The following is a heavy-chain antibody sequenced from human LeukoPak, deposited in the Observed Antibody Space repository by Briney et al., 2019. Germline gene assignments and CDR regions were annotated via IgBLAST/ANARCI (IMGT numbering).Heavy chain of an antibody. Sequence: SETLSLTCTVSGGSISRGSFYWGWIRQPPGKGLEWVASVYYSGDTYYNPSLESQVTISVDTSKNQFSLKLNSVTAADTAVYYCARVSCSGGACPFGSWFDPWGQGTLVTVSS. CDR1: GGSISRGSFY. CDR2: VYYSGDT. CDR3: ARVSCSGGACPFGSWFDP. V-gene: IGHV4-39*01. J-gene: IGHJ5*02. D-gene: IGHD2-15*01.